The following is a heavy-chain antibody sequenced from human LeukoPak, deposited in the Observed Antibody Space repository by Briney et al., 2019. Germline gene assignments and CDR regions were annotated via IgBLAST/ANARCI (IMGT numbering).Heavy chain of an antibody. J-gene: IGHJ4*02. V-gene: IGHV3-48*04. CDR3: AKRAVSSAHSFDY. Sequence: GGSLRLSCAASGFSFSRYGMKWVRQAPGKGLEGLSYTRSRDSTTYYAHSVKGRFTISRDNAKNPLYLQMDSLRVEDTAVYYCAKRAVSSAHSFDYWGQGTLVTVSS. CDR2: TRSRDSTT. D-gene: IGHD3-22*01. CDR1: GFSFSRYG.